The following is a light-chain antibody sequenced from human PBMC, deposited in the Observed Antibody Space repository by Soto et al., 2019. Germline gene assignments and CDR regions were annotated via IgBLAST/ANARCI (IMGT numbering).Light chain of an antibody. CDR3: SSYTSSITLV. Sequence: QSALTQPASVSGSPGQSITISCTGTSSDVGAYSYVSWYQQHPGKDPKLIIYDVSNRPSGVSNRFSGSKSGNTASLTISGLQAEDEADYYCSSYTSSITLVFGGGTQLTVL. CDR2: DVS. V-gene: IGLV2-14*01. J-gene: IGLJ2*01. CDR1: SSDVGAYSY.